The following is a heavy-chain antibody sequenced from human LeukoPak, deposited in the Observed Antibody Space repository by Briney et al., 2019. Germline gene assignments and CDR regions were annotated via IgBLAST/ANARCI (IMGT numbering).Heavy chain of an antibody. CDR2: INPSGGST. D-gene: IGHD2-2*01. V-gene: IGHV1-46*01. CDR3: AREIVVVPTSTPTPYGMDV. CDR1: GYTFTSYY. Sequence: GASVKVSCKASGYTFTSYYMHWVRQAPGQGLEWMGIINPSGGSTSYAQKFQGRVTMTRDTSISTAFMDLSRLRFDDTAVYYCAREIVVVPTSTPTPYGMDVWGQGTTVTVSS. J-gene: IGHJ6*02.